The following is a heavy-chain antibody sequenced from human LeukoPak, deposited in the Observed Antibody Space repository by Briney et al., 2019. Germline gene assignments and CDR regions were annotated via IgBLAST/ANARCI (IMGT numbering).Heavy chain of an antibody. J-gene: IGHJ5*02. D-gene: IGHD6-19*01. CDR3: ARTKVVAGTDWFDP. CDR1: GYTFTGYY. V-gene: IGHV1-2*02. Sequence: ASVKVSCKASGYTFTGYYMHWVRQAPGQGLEWMGWINPNSGGTNYAQKFQGRVTMTRDTSISTAYMELSRLRSDDTAVYYCARTKVVAGTDWFDPWGQGTLVTVSS. CDR2: INPNSGGT.